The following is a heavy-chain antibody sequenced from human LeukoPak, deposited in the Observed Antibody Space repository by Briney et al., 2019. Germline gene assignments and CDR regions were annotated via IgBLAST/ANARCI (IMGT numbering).Heavy chain of an antibody. Sequence: SVTVSCMASGGTFSSYAISWVRQAPGQGLEWMGGIIPIFGKANYAQKFEGRVTITADESTSTAYMELSSLRAEDTAVYYCARGTAAVNCPFDYWGQGTLVTVSS. D-gene: IGHD6-13*01. CDR3: ARGTAAVNCPFDY. J-gene: IGHJ4*02. CDR2: IIPIFGKA. CDR1: GGTFSSYA. V-gene: IGHV1-69*01.